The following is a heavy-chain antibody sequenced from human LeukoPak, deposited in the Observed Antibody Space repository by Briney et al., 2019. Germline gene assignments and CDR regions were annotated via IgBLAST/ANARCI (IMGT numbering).Heavy chain of an antibody. D-gene: IGHD3-3*01. Sequence: GGSLRLSCVGSGFDFSDYSLNWVRQAPGKGLEWISYITSRSGSVYYADSVKGRFTISRDNDKNSLYLHMNSLRAEDTAVYYCAGYGFGVVPTDMDPYYYYLDVWGKGTSVTVSS. CDR3: AGYGFGVVPTDMDPYYYYLDV. CDR2: ITSRSGSV. CDR1: GFDFSDYS. V-gene: IGHV3-48*04. J-gene: IGHJ6*03.